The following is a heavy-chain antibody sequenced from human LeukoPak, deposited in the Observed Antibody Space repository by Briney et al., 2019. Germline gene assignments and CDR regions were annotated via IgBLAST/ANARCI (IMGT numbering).Heavy chain of an antibody. J-gene: IGHJ5*02. CDR1: GGSMSSSSYY. CDR3: ARRVDVWGSYRRFDP. CDR2: IYYSGST. V-gene: IGHV4-39*01. D-gene: IGHD3-16*02. Sequence: PSETLSLTCTVSGGSMSSSSYYWGWIRQPPGKGLEWIGSIYYSGSTYYNPSLKSRVTISVDTSKNQFSLKLSSVTAADTAVYYCARRVDVWGSYRRFDPWGQGTLVTVSS.